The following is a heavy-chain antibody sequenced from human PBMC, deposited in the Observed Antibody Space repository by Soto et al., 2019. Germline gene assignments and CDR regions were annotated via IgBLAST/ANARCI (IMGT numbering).Heavy chain of an antibody. D-gene: IGHD6-19*01. Sequence: SETLSLTCTVSGGSISSGTYYWGWFRQPPGKGLEWIGSIYYSGSTYYNPSLKSRVTISVDTSKNQFSLKLSSVTAADTAVYYCARSIVVPGTVFDPWGPGTLVTVSS. CDR2: IYYSGST. CDR3: ARSIVVPGTVFDP. CDR1: GGSISSGTYY. J-gene: IGHJ5*02. V-gene: IGHV4-39*01.